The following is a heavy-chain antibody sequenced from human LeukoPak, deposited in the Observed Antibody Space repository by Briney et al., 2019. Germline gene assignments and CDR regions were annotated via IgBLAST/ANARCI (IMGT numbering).Heavy chain of an antibody. CDR1: GDSISSYY. Sequence: PSETLSLTCTVSGDSISSYYWSWIRQPPGRGLEWIGYIYYSGSTNYNPSLKSRVAISVDTSKNQFSLKLSSVTAADTAVYYCARDADGWFDPWGQGTLVTVSS. CDR2: IYYSGST. J-gene: IGHJ5*02. CDR3: ARDADGWFDP. D-gene: IGHD5-24*01. V-gene: IGHV4-59*01.